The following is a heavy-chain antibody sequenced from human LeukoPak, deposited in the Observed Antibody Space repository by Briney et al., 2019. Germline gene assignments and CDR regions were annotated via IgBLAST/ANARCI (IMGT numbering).Heavy chain of an antibody. CDR1: GFTFSSYA. CDR2: ISGSGGST. Sequence: TGGSLRLSCAASGFTFSSYAMSWVRQAPGKGLEWVSAISGSGGSTYYADSVKGRFTISRDNSKNTLYLQMNSLRAEDTAVYYCAKNKPNVVVPAATHNDYWGQGTLVTVSS. V-gene: IGHV3-23*01. D-gene: IGHD2-2*01. J-gene: IGHJ4*02. CDR3: AKNKPNVVVPAATHNDY.